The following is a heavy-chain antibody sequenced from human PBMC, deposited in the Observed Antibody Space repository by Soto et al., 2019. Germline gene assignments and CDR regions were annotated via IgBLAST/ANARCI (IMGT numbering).Heavy chain of an antibody. J-gene: IGHJ4*02. CDR2: INHSGST. Sequence: QVQLQQWGAGLLKPSETLSLTCAVYGGSFSGYYWSWIRQPPGKALEWIGEINHSGSTNYNPSLKSRVTISVDTSKIQFSLKLDSVTAADTAVYYCANVNYCSGGSCYSYYFDSWGQGTLVTVSS. D-gene: IGHD2-15*01. V-gene: IGHV4-34*01. CDR3: ANVNYCSGGSCYSYYFDS. CDR1: GGSFSGYY.